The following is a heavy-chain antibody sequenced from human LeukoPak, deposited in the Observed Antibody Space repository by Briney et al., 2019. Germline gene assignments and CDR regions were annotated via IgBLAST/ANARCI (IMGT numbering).Heavy chain of an antibody. CDR1: GFTFSSYG. CDR2: ISYDGSNK. V-gene: IGHV3-30*18. D-gene: IGHD4-17*01. CDR3: AKDTTTVTASY. J-gene: IGHJ4*02. Sequence: GRSLRLSCAASGFTFSSYGMRWVRQAPGKGLEWVAVISYDGSNKYYADPVKGRFTISRDNSKNTLYLQMNSLRAEDTAVYYCAKDTTTVTASYWGQGTLVTVSS.